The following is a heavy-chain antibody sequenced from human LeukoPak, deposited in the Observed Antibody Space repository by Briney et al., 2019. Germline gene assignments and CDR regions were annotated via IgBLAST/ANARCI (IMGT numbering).Heavy chain of an antibody. CDR1: EYAFTAYY. V-gene: IGHV1-2*02. Sequence: ASVKVSCKASEYAFTAYYIHWVRQAPGQGLEWMGGINPNSGDTEYLQRLLGRVTMTRDTSISTAYMELSGLTSDDTALYYCAVTRSYYGRWGQGTLVTVSS. CDR3: AVTRSYYGR. CDR2: INPNSGDT. J-gene: IGHJ4*02. D-gene: IGHD3-10*01.